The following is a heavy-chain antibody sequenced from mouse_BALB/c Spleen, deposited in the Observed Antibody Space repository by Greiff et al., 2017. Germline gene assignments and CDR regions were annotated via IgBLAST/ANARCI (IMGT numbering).Heavy chain of an antibody. CDR3: ASRIYYDPFAY. V-gene: IGHV2-2*02. CDR2: IWSGGST. Sequence: QVQLKESGPGLVQPSQSLSITCTVSGFSLTSYGVHWVRQSPGKGLEWLGVIWSGGSTDYNAAFISRLSISKDNSKSQVFFKMNSLQANDTAIYYCASRIYYDPFAYWGQGTLVTVSA. CDR1: GFSLTSYG. J-gene: IGHJ3*01. D-gene: IGHD2-4*01.